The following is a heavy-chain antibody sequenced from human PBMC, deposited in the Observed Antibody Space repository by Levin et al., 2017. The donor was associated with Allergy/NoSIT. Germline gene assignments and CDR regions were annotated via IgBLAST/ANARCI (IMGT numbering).Heavy chain of an antibody. Sequence: SETLSLTCSVSGGSISSTAYYWGWIRQPPGKGLEWIGSIYYSGNTYYNPSLKRRVTMSIETSNNQFSLKLTSVTAADTAVFYCVRQRSTKDWFDPWGQGTLVTVSS. V-gene: IGHV4-39*01. CDR1: GGSISSTAYY. CDR2: IYYSGNT. J-gene: IGHJ5*02. D-gene: IGHD2-2*01. CDR3: VRQRSTKDWFDP.